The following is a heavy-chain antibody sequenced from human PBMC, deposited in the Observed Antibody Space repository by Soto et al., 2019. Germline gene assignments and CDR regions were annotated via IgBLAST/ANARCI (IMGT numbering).Heavy chain of an antibody. J-gene: IGHJ3*02. D-gene: IGHD4-17*01. CDR1: GYTFTSYA. CDR2: INAGNGNT. V-gene: IGHV1-3*01. CDR3: ARDGRSTVTELDAFDI. Sequence: ASVKVSCKASGYTFTSYAMHWVRQAPGQRLEWMGWINAGNGNTKYSQKFQGRVTITRDTSASTAYMELSSLRSEDTAVYYCARDGRSTVTELDAFDIWGQGTMVTVSS.